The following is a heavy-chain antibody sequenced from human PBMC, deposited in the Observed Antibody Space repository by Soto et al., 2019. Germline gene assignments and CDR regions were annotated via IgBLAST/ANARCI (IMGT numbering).Heavy chain of an antibody. V-gene: IGHV3-11*05. CDR1: GFTFSDYY. CDR2: ISSSSSYT. D-gene: IGHD2-21*02. Sequence: QVQLVESGGGLVKPGGSLRLSCAASGFTFSDYYMSWIRQAPGKGLEWVSYISSSSSYTNYADSVKGRFTISRDNAKHALYLQMNSLRAEDTAVYYCARVPGVYCGGDCYSGIDYWGQGTLVTVSS. J-gene: IGHJ4*02. CDR3: ARVPGVYCGGDCYSGIDY.